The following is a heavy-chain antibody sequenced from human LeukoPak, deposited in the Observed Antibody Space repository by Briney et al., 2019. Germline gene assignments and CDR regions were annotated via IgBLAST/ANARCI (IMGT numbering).Heavy chain of an antibody. D-gene: IGHD1-26*01. CDR1: GFAFSGST. CDR2: IRSKPSSYAT. V-gene: IGHV3-73*01. Sequence: GGSLKLSCAASGFAFSGSTVHWVRRASGKGLEWVGRIRSKPSSYATVYAESVKGRFTISRDDSKNTAYLQMNSLKTEDTAVYYCSSGTDYYDYGIDVWGQGTTITVSS. J-gene: IGHJ6*02. CDR3: SSGTDYYDYGIDV.